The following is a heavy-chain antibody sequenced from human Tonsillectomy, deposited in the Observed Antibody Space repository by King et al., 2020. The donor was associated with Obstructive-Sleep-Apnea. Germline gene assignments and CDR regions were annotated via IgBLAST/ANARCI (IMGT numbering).Heavy chain of an antibody. V-gene: IGHV3-48*04. CDR1: GISFRNYS. Sequence: QLVQSGGGLVQPGGSLRLSCVASGISFRNYSMNWVRQAPGKGLEWVSFIRSSSSTIYYADSVKGRFTISRDNAKNSPYLQMDSLRAEDTAVYYCVRSLTFDYWGQGALVTVSS. J-gene: IGHJ4*02. CDR3: VRSLTFDY. CDR2: IRSSSSTI.